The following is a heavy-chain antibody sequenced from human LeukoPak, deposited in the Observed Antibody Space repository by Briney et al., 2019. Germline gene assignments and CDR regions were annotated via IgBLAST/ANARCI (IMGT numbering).Heavy chain of an antibody. CDR1: GGSISSSSYY. D-gene: IGHD2-2*01. CDR3: ARLVVPAAINWFDP. Sequence: SETLSLTCTVSGGSISSSSYYWGWIRQPPGKGLEWIGSIYYSGSTYYNPSLKSRVTISVDTSKNQFSLKLSSVTAADTAVYYCARLVVPAAINWFDPWGQGTLVTVSS. CDR2: IYYSGST. J-gene: IGHJ5*02. V-gene: IGHV4-39*01.